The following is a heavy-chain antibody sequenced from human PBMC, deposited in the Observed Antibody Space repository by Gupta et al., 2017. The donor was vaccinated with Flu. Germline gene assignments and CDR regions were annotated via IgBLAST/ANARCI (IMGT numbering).Heavy chain of an antibody. Sequence: VQLVESGGGVVKPGRSLRPSCAASGFSFSNYGMHWVRQAPGRGPEWVAVISYDGTYEYYGDSMKGRITISRDSSKNRLYLQMNSLRREDTAVYYCVRGGHNYDLWEAVDYWGHGTQVTVSS. V-gene: IGHV3-30*03. J-gene: IGHJ4*01. CDR2: ISYDGTYE. CDR1: GFSFSNYG. D-gene: IGHD5-18*01. CDR3: VRGGHNYDLWEAVDY.